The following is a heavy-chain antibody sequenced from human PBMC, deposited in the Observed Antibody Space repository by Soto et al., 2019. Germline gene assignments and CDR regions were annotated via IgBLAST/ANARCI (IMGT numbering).Heavy chain of an antibody. CDR2: ISAYNGNT. J-gene: IGHJ4*02. Sequence: QVQLVQSGAEVKKPGASVKVSCKASGYTFTSYGISWVRQAPGQGLEWMGWISAYNGNTNYAQKLQGRVTMTTDTSTRTAYMERRSLRADDTAVYYCARDRGGRVVSAYWGQGTLVTVSS. CDR3: ARDRGGRVVSAY. V-gene: IGHV1-18*01. CDR1: GYTFTSYG. D-gene: IGHD3-3*01.